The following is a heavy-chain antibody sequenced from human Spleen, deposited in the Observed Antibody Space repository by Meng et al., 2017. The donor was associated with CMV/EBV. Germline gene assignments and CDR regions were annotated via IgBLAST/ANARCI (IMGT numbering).Heavy chain of an antibody. Sequence: SVKVSCKASGGTFSSSTISWVRQAPGQGLEWVGGIIPLFGIANYAQKFQGRVTITTDESTSTAYMSLSSLRSEDTAVYYCARDRTGDCSSTSCYNFYYYYGMDVWGQGTTVTVSS. CDR1: GGTFSSST. J-gene: IGHJ6*02. CDR3: ARDRTGDCSSTSCYNFYYYYGMDV. V-gene: IGHV1-69*05. CDR2: IIPLFGIA. D-gene: IGHD2-2*02.